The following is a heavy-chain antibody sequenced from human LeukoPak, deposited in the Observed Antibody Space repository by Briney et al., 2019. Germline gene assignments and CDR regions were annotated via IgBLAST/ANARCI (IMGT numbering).Heavy chain of an antibody. J-gene: IGHJ4*02. CDR2: IYYSGST. Sequence: SETLSLTCTVSGGSISSSSYYWGWIRQPPGKGLEWIGSIYYSGSTYYNPSLKSRVTISVDTSKNQFSLKLSSVTAADTAVYYCARHQSSGYLDYWGQGTLVTVSS. CDR3: ARHQSSGYLDY. V-gene: IGHV4-39*01. CDR1: GGSISSSSYY. D-gene: IGHD2-15*01.